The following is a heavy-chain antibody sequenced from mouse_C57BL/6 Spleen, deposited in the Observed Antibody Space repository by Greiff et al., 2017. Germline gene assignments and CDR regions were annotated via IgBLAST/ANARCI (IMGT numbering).Heavy chain of an antibody. D-gene: IGHD1-1*01. Sequence: VQLQQPGAELVMHGASVKLSCKASGYTFTSYWMHWVKQRPGQGLEWIGEIDPSDSYTNYNQKFKGKSTLTVDKSSSTAYLQLSSLTSEDSAVYYCARRGYGSSYGYFDVWGTGTTVTVSS. J-gene: IGHJ1*03. CDR2: IDPSDSYT. CDR3: ARRGYGSSYGYFDV. CDR1: GYTFTSYW. V-gene: IGHV1-69*01.